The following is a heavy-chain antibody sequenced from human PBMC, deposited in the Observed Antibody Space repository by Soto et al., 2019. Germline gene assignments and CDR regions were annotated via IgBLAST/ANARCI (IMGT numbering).Heavy chain of an antibody. CDR2: RHYSGST. J-gene: IGHJ3*02. D-gene: IGHD2-21*02. V-gene: IGHV4-59*11. CDR1: GGSSSGHK. CDR3: ARYCGGDCWEVGAFDI. Sequence: PSETLSLTCTVSGGSSSGHKWNWIRQPPGKGLEWIGYRHYSGSTNYNPSLKSRVTISMDTSKNQFSLKLSSVTAADTAVYYCARYCGGDCWEVGAFDIWGQGTMVTVSS.